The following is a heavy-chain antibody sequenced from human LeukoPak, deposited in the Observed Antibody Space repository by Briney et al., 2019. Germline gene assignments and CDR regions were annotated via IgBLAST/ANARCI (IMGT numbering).Heavy chain of an antibody. D-gene: IGHD2-21*02. V-gene: IGHV1-18*04. CDR2: ISAYNGNT. CDR1: GYTFTSYG. J-gene: IGHJ5*02. CDR3: ARDPRLAYCGGDCYSWFDP. Sequence: ASMKVSCKASGYTFTSYGISWVRQAPGQGLEWMGWISAYNGNTNYAQKLQGRVTMTTDTSTSTAYMELRSLRSDDTAVYYCARDPRLAYCGGDCYSWFDPWGQGTLVTVSS.